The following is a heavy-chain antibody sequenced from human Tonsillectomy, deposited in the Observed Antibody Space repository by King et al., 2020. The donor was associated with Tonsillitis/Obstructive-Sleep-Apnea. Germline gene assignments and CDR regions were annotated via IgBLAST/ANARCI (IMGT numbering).Heavy chain of an antibody. V-gene: IGHV3-30*04. J-gene: IGHJ3*02. Sequence: VQLVESGGGVVQPGRSLRLSCAASGFSFSTYAMHWVRQAPGKGLEWVAGLSFDGSEKYYADSVKGRFTISRDNSKNTLYLQMNSLRAEDAATYYCETVLPAPGTPENAFDIWGQGTMVTVSS. CDR2: LSFDGSEK. CDR3: ETVLPAPGTPENAFDI. CDR1: GFSFSTYA. D-gene: IGHD6-13*01.